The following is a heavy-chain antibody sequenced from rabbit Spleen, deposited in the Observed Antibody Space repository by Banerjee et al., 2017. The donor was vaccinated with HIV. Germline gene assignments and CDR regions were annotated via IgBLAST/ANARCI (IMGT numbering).Heavy chain of an antibody. D-gene: IGHD1-1*01. V-gene: IGHV1S45*01. J-gene: IGHJ6*01. CDR2: IDTGSSGFT. CDR3: ARDTSSSFSSYGMDL. CDR1: GVSFSSRSY. Sequence: QEQLVESGGGLVKPEGSLKLSCTASGVSFSSRSYMCWVRQAPGKGLEWIACIDTGSSGFTYFATWAKGRFTCSKTSSTTVTLQMTRLTAADTATYFCARDTSSSFSSYGMDLWGPGTLVTVS.